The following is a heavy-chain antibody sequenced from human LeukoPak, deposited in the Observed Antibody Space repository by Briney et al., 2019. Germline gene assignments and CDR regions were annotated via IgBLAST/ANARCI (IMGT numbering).Heavy chain of an antibody. J-gene: IGHJ5*02. CDR3: ARSIGWFDP. V-gene: IGHV1-18*01. CDR1: GYTFTSYG. CDR2: ISAYNGNT. Sequence: ASVKVSCTASGYTFTSYGISWVRQAPAQGLEGMGWISAYNGNTNSAQKLQGRVPMTTDTSTSTAYMELRSRRSDDTAVYYCARSIGWFDPWGQGTLVTVSS.